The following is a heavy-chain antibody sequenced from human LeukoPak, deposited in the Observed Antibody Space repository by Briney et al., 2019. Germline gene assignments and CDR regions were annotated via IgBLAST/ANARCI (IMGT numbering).Heavy chain of an antibody. CDR2: IDRPAKSYAT. Sequence: GGSLKLSCAASGFTLSDSAIHWVRQASGKGLECLGLIDRPAKSYATAYGASVGGRFTISRDDSKNTAYLQMDSLKTEDTALYYCTRDRGTYNWLDPWGQGTLVTVSS. J-gene: IGHJ5*02. D-gene: IGHD1-26*01. CDR1: GFTLSDSA. V-gene: IGHV3-73*01. CDR3: TRDRGTYNWLDP.